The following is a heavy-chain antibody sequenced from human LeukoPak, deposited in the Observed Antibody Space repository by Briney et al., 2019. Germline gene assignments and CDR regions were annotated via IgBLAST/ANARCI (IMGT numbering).Heavy chain of an antibody. CDR3: ARDRYYYDSSGYYRLDY. CDR2: IHTSGST. CDR1: GGSISSYY. V-gene: IGHV4-4*07. J-gene: IGHJ4*02. D-gene: IGHD3-22*01. Sequence: PSETLSLTCTVSGGSISSYYWSWIRRPAGKGLEWIGRIHTSGSTNYNPSLKSRATMSVDTSKNQFCLKLSSVTAADTAVYYCARDRYYYDSSGYYRLDYWGQGTLVTVSS.